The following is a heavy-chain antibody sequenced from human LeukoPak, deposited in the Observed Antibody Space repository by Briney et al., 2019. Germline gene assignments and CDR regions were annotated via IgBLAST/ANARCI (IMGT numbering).Heavy chain of an antibody. Sequence: AGSLTLSCAASGFTVISNYMSWVRQAPGKGLEWVSGVYGVGSTYYADSVKGRFTISRDNSKNTLYLQMNSPRAEDTAVYYCAALTTRYYFDYWGQGTLVTVSS. J-gene: IGHJ4*02. CDR3: AALTTRYYFDY. D-gene: IGHD4-11*01. CDR2: VYGVGST. CDR1: GFTVISNY. V-gene: IGHV3-53*01.